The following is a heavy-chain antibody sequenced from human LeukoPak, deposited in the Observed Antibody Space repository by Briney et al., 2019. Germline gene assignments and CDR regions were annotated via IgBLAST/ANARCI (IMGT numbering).Heavy chain of an antibody. D-gene: IGHD3-3*01. V-gene: IGHV4-34*01. J-gene: IGHJ6*02. Sequence: SETLSLTCAVYGGSFSGYYWSWIRQPPGKGLEWIGEINHSGGTNYNPSLKSRVTISVDTSKNQFSLKLSSVTAADTAVYYCARVPALYDFWSGYYRPYYYGMDVWGQGTTVTVSS. CDR2: INHSGGT. CDR1: GGSFSGYY. CDR3: ARVPALYDFWSGYYRPYYYGMDV.